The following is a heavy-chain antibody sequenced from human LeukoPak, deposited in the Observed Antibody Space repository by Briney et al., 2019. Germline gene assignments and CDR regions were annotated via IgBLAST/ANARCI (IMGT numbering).Heavy chain of an antibody. CDR3: ARRFSAAGTIDY. CDR2: IYYSGST. V-gene: IGHV4-39*07. Sequence: SETLSLTCTVSGGSISSSSYYWGWIRQPPGKGLEWIGSIYYSGSTYYNPSLKSRVTISVDTSKNQFSLKLSSVTAADTAVYYCARRFSAAGTIDYWGQGTLVTVSS. D-gene: IGHD6-13*01. CDR1: GGSISSSSYY. J-gene: IGHJ4*02.